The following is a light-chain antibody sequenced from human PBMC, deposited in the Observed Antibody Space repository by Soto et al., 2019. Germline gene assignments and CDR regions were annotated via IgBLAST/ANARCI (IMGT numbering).Light chain of an antibody. CDR1: SSDVGGFSY. CDR3: ASFTRSNTWV. CDR2: EVS. V-gene: IGLV2-14*01. Sequence: QSALTQPASVSGSPGHSLTISCTGTSSDVGGFSYVSWFLQHPGKAPKLIIYEVSNRPSGVSIRFSGSKSGNTASLTVSGLQAEDEADYYCASFTRSNTWVIGGGTQLTVL. J-gene: IGLJ3*02.